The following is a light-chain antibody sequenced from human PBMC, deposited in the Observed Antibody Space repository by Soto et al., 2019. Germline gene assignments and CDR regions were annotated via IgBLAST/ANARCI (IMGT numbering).Light chain of an antibody. V-gene: IGKV3-15*01. CDR1: QSVRSN. Sequence: EIVMTQSPDTVYVSPGERAALSCRASQSVRSNLAWYQHKPGQAPRLLIYDGSTRARGIPARFSGSESGTEFTLTIRTLKSEDFAVYYCRQHSNWPVACGGGTKV. CDR3: RQHSNWPVA. J-gene: IGKJ4*01. CDR2: DGS.